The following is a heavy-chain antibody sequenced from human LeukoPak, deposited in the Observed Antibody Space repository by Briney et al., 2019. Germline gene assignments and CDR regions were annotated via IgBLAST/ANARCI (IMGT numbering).Heavy chain of an antibody. D-gene: IGHD3-10*01. V-gene: IGHV3-23*01. Sequence: GGSLRLSCAASAFTFSNFAMTWVPQAPGKGLEWFSVISDSGGSTYYADSVKGRFTISRDNSKDTVYLQMNSLRTEGTAVYYCAKSPPGSLWQPLGYWGQGTLVTVPS. CDR2: ISDSGGST. CDR3: AKSPPGSLWQPLGY. J-gene: IGHJ4*02. CDR1: AFTFSNFA.